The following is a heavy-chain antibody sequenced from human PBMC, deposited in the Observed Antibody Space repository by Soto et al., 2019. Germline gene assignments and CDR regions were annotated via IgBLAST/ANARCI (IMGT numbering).Heavy chain of an antibody. CDR2: ISPGSRYP. CDR1: GFTFGDSY. J-gene: IGHJ5*02. V-gene: IGHV3-11*06. Sequence: GVSLSLSCAVSGFTFGDSYMSWIRQAPGKGLEWLSYISPGSRYPAYADSVKGRFTISRDNAKRSLYLQMMSLTAEDTAIYYCVRGGGGGLFDPWGQGTMVTVSS. CDR3: VRGGGGGLFDP. D-gene: IGHD2-15*01.